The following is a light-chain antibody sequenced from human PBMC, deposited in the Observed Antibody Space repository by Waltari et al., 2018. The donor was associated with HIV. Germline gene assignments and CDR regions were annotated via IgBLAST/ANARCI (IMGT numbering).Light chain of an antibody. Sequence: QAVLTQPPSASGTPGQRVTISCSGTNSNIATNTLHCFQQVSGTAPKLLVYVNDQRPSGVPDRFSGSKSGTSASLAISGLQSDDEADYYCVVWDEVVNGWLFGGGTRLTVL. CDR1: NSNIATNT. J-gene: IGLJ3*02. CDR2: VND. V-gene: IGLV1-44*01. CDR3: VVWDEVVNGWL.